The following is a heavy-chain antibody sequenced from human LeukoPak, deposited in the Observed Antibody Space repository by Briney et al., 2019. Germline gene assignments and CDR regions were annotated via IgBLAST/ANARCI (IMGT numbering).Heavy chain of an antibody. CDR1: GFTFSSYG. CDR3: VREGPRGLAFDV. CDR2: ISYDGSNK. D-gene: IGHD3/OR15-3a*01. Sequence: PGGSLRLSCAASGFTFSSYGMHWVRQAPGKGLEWVAVISYDGSNKYYADSVKGRFTISRDNSKNTLFLQMNGLRVEDTATYYCVREGPRGLAFDVWGQGTMVTVSS. J-gene: IGHJ3*01. V-gene: IGHV3-30*03.